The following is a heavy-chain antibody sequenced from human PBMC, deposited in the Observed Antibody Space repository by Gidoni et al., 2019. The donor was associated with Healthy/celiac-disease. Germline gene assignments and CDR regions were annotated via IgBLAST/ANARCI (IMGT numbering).Heavy chain of an antibody. D-gene: IGHD1-26*01. J-gene: IGHJ4*02. CDR1: GFSLSNARMG. CDR2: IFSNDEK. V-gene: IGHV2-26*01. CDR3: ARVPGAGPLIGGSYPGYFDY. Sequence: QVTLKEPGPVLVKPTETLTLTCTVSGFSLSNARMGVSWIRQPPGKALEWLAHIFSNDEKSCSTSLKSRLTISKDTSKSQVVLTMTNMDTVDTATYYCARVPGAGPLIGGSYPGYFDYWGQGTLVTVSS.